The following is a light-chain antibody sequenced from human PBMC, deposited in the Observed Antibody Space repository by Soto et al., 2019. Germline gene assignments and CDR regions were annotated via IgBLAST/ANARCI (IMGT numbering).Light chain of an antibody. V-gene: IGKV3-20*01. J-gene: IGKJ5*01. CDR3: QHCGSSPIT. CDR2: GAS. CDR1: QSVSNNY. Sequence: ESVVTQSPGTLSLSPGERAPLSCSASQSVSNNYLAWYHQKPGQAPRLLIYGASTRATGIPARFSGSGSGTEFTLTISSLEPEDFAVYYCQHCGSSPITFGQGTRLEIK.